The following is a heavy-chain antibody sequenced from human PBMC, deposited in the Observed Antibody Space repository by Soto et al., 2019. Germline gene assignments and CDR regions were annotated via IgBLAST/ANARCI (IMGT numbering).Heavy chain of an antibody. J-gene: IGHJ4*02. CDR3: ATDQNDYDFDY. CDR1: GFTFSSYA. Sequence: GGSLRLSCAASGFTFSSYAMHWVRQAPGKGLEWVAVISYDGSNKYYADSVKGRFTISRDNSKNTLYLQMNSLRAEDTAVYYCATDQNDYDFDYWGQGTLVTVSS. D-gene: IGHD4-17*01. CDR2: ISYDGSNK. V-gene: IGHV3-30-3*01.